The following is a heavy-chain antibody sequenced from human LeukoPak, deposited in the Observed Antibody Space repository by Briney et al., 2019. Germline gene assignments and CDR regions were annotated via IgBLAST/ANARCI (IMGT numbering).Heavy chain of an antibody. V-gene: IGHV3-20*04. J-gene: IGHJ4*02. CDR1: GFTFDDYG. Sequence: PTGGSVRLSCAASGFTFDDYGMSWVRQAPGKGLEWVSGINWNGGSTGYADSVKGRFTISRDNAKNSLCLQMNSLRAEDTALYYCARDFWVATSCYFDYWGQGTLVTVSS. D-gene: IGHD5-12*01. CDR3: ARDFWVATSCYFDY. CDR2: INWNGGST.